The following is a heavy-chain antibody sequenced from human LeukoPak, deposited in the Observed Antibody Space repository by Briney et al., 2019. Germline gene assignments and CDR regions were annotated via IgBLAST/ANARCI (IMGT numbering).Heavy chain of an antibody. D-gene: IGHD2-15*01. V-gene: IGHV4-59*01. J-gene: IGHJ2*01. CDR1: GGSISSYY. CDR2: IYYSGST. Sequence: KPSETLSLTCTVSGGSISSYYWSWIRQPPGKGPEWIGYIYYSGSTNYNPSLKSRVTISVDTSKNQFSLKLSSVTAADTAVYYCAGNNCSGGSCYSWRYFDLWGRGTLVTVSS. CDR3: AGNNCSGGSCYSWRYFDL.